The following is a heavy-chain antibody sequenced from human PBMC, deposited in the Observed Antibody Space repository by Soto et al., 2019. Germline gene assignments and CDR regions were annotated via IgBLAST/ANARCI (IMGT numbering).Heavy chain of an antibody. CDR1: GYKFTSYW. D-gene: IGHD3-22*01. CDR2: IFPSDSDT. J-gene: IGHJ5*02. V-gene: IGHV5-51*01. Sequence: GESLKISCRTSGYKFTSYWIAWVRQMPGKGLEWMGIIFPSDSDTRYSPSFQGQVTISADRSTSTVFLQWASLKASDTAVYFCARRDKSGYFNWFDPWGQGTLVTVSS. CDR3: ARRDKSGYFNWFDP.